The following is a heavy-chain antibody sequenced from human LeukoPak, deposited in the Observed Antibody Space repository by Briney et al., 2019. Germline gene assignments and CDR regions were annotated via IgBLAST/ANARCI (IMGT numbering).Heavy chain of an antibody. CDR2: IYSSGST. J-gene: IGHJ6*03. CDR1: GGSISTGAYY. CDR3: AREITVIRGVGIDYYYYYYMDV. Sequence: SETLSLTCSVSGGSISTGAYYWGWIRQPPGKGLEWIGRIYSSGSTNYNPSLRSRVTMSVDRSKNQFSLRLSSVTAADTAVYYRAREITVIRGVGIDYYYYYYMDVWGRGTTVTISS. V-gene: IGHV4-39*07. D-gene: IGHD3-10*01.